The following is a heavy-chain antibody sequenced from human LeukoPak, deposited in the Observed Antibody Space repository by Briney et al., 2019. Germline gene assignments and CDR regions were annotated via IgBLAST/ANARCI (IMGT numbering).Heavy chain of an antibody. CDR1: GFTLSHYR. J-gene: IGHJ3*02. V-gene: IGHV3-21*01. CDR2: ISRSLGYI. CDR3: VRDRSGQMEAFDI. Sequence: GGSLRLSCAASGFTLSHYRMNWVRQAPGKGLEGVSYISRSLGYIYYADSVKGRFTVSRDNAKNSLYLQMNSLRVEDTAVYYCVRDRSGQMEAFDIWGQGTMVTVSS. D-gene: IGHD1-26*01.